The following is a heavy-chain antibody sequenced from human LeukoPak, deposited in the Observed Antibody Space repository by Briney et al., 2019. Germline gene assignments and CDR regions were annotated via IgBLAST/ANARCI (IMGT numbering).Heavy chain of an antibody. Sequence: PGGSLRLSCAASGFTFSSYPMHWVRQAPGKGLEWVAAISYDGNNKYYADSVKGRFTISRDNSMNTLYLQMNSLRAEDTAVYYCARDAVAHGSGSYFSYWGQGTLVTVSS. CDR1: GFTFSSYP. CDR3: ARDAVAHGSGSYFSY. J-gene: IGHJ1*01. V-gene: IGHV3-30*04. D-gene: IGHD3-10*01. CDR2: ISYDGNNK.